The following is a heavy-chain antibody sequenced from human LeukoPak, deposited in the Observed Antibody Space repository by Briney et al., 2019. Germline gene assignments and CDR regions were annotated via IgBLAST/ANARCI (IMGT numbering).Heavy chain of an antibody. CDR2: IYPADSHP. J-gene: IGHJ4*02. Sequence: GESLKISCQGSGYSFTSYWIGWVRQMPGEGLEWMGIIYPADSHPRYSPSFQGQVSISVDKSISTAYLQWSSLKASDTAMYYCTRGYYYFDYWGQGTLVTVSS. D-gene: IGHD3-22*01. CDR3: TRGYYYFDY. V-gene: IGHV5-51*01. CDR1: GYSFTSYW.